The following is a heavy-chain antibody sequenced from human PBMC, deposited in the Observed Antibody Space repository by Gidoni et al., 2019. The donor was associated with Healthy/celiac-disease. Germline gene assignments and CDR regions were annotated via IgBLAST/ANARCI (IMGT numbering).Heavy chain of an antibody. J-gene: IGHJ4*02. CDR2: INPSGGGT. CDR1: RFTFTSYY. D-gene: IGHD6-13*01. Sequence: QVQLVQSGAEVKKPGASVKVSCKASRFTFTSYYMHWVRQAPGQGLEWMGIINPSGGGTSYAQKFQGRVTMTRDPSTTTVYMELSSLRSEDTAVYYCARGLGSSWFIDYWGQGTLVTVSS. CDR3: ARGLGSSWFIDY. V-gene: IGHV1-46*01.